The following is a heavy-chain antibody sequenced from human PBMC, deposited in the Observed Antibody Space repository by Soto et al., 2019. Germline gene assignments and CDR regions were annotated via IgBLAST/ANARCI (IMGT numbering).Heavy chain of an antibody. V-gene: IGHV4-34*01. D-gene: IGHD3-3*01. J-gene: IGHJ6*02. CDR3: ARAIFGVVKDYYYGMDV. CDR2: INHSGST. Sequence: PSETLSLTCAVYGGSFSGYYWSWIRQPPGKGLEWIGEINHSGSTNYNPSLKSRVTISVDTSKNQFSLKLSSVTAADTSVYYCARAIFGVVKDYYYGMDVWGQGTTVT. CDR1: GGSFSGYY.